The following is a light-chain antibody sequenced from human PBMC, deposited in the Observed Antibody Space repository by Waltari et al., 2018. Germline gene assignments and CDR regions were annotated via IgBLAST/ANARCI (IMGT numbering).Light chain of an antibody. CDR1: PGISIN. CDR2: AAS. J-gene: IGKJ1*01. Sequence: EIAMTQSPVTLSVSPGDPATLSCRASPGISINLAWYQQKPGQAPRLLIYAASTRASGIPARFSGSGSGTEFTLTISSLQSEDFAVYYCQQYDNWPPWTFGQGNKVEI. CDR3: QQYDNWPPWT. V-gene: IGKV3-15*01.